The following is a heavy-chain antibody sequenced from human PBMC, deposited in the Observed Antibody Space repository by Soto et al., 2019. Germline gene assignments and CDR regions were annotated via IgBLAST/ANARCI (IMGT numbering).Heavy chain of an antibody. CDR3: ARGIKYGAYSRWFDP. J-gene: IGHJ5*02. D-gene: IGHD4-17*01. CDR2: MNPNSGNT. CDR1: GYTFTSYD. Sequence: QVQLAQSGAEVKKPGASVKVSCKASGYTFTSYDINWVRQATGQGLEYLGWMNPNSGNTGYVQKYQGRVTMTSDTAISTANMELSSLRSEVSAVYFCARGIKYGAYSRWFDPWGQGTLVTVSS. V-gene: IGHV1-8*01.